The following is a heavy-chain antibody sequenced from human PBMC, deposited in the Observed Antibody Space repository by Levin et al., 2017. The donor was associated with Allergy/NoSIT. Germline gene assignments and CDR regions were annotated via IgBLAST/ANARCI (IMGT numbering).Heavy chain of an antibody. Sequence: PSETLSLTCTVSGGSISSYYWSWIRQPPGKGLEWIGYIYYSGSTNYNPSLKSRVTISVDTSKNQFSLKLSSVTAADTAVYYCARGGYCSSTSCYAEGWFDPWGQGTLVTVSS. CDR1: GGSISSYY. CDR2: IYYSGST. CDR3: ARGGYCSSTSCYAEGWFDP. J-gene: IGHJ5*02. V-gene: IGHV4-59*01. D-gene: IGHD2-2*01.